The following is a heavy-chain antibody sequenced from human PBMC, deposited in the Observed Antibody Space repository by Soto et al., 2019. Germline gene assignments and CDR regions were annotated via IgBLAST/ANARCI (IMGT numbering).Heavy chain of an antibody. CDR2: IYSAGSA. Sequence: GALRLSCAASWFTLSTYHMSWVPPAPGKGLEWVSVIYSAGSADFADSVKVRFTISRDNSKNTHYLQMSNLRAEDTAVYYCVKGEYYYDSAAYYPFDHWGQGTLVTVS. CDR3: VKGEYYYDSAAYYPFDH. V-gene: IGHV3-53*05. CDR1: WFTLSTYH. D-gene: IGHD3-22*01. J-gene: IGHJ4*02.